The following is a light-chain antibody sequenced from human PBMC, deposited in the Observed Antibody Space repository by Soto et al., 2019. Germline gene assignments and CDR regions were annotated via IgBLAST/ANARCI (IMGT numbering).Light chain of an antibody. V-gene: IGLV2-14*01. CDR1: SSDVGGYNY. J-gene: IGLJ2*01. Sequence: QSALTQPASVSGSPGQSITISCTGTSSDVGGYNYVSWYQQHPGKAPKLMIYDVSNRPSGVSNRFSGSKSGNTASLTISGPQAEDEADYYCSPYTSSNTPVVIGGGDQADRP. CDR2: DVS. CDR3: SPYTSSNTPVV.